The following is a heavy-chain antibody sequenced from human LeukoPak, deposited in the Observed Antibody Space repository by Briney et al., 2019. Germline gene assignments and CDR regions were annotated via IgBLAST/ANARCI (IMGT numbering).Heavy chain of an antibody. CDR2: INHSGST. CDR1: GGSISSSSYY. CDR3: ARAVRGSYRPFDY. V-gene: IGHV4-39*07. J-gene: IGHJ4*02. Sequence: SETLSLTCTVSGGSISSSSYYWGWIRQPPGKGLEWIGEINHSGSTNYNPSLKSRVTISVDTSKNQFSLKLSSVTAADTAVYYCARAVRGSYRPFDYWGQGTLVTVSS. D-gene: IGHD1-26*01.